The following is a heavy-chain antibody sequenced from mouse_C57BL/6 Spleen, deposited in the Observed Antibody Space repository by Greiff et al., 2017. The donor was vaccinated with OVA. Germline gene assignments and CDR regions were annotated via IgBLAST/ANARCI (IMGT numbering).Heavy chain of an antibody. CDR1: GFTFSSYT. Sequence: EVQRVESGGGLVKPGGSLKLSCAASGFTFSSYTMSWVRQTPEKRLEWVATISGGGGNTYYPDSVKGRFTISRDNAKNTLYLQMSSLRSEDTALYYCARGGSTMVTTNFDYWGQGTTLTVSS. CDR3: ARGGSTMVTTNFDY. CDR2: ISGGGGNT. J-gene: IGHJ2*01. V-gene: IGHV5-9*01. D-gene: IGHD2-2*01.